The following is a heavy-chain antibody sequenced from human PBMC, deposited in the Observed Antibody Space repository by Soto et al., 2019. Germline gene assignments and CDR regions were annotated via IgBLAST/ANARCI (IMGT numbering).Heavy chain of an antibody. Sequence: WGSLRLSCSASGFSFISYAMDCFRHAPVKWLEWVSTISTSGISTYHADSVQGRFTVSRDNSKNTLYLQMNSLRVEDTAVYYWAKDARFQPRGAGRQLSTQGIDYWGQGTLVTVSS. J-gene: IGHJ4*02. CDR2: ISTSGIST. V-gene: IGHV3-23*01. CDR1: GFSFISYA. CDR3: AKDARFQPRGAGRQLSTQGIDY. D-gene: IGHD6-13*01.